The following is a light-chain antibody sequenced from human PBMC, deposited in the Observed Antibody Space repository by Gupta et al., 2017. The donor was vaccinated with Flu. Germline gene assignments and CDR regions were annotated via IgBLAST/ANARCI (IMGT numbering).Light chain of an antibody. Sequence: QSALTQPASVPGSPGQSVTISCTGTSSDVGGYNYVSWYQQHPCKAPKLMIYEVSNRPSRASNRFSGAQSGNTGSLTISGLQAEDEADYYCTSYTSSSTWVFGEGSKLTVL. CDR2: EVS. J-gene: IGLJ3*02. V-gene: IGLV2-14*03. CDR1: SSDVGGYNY. CDR3: TSYTSSSTWV.